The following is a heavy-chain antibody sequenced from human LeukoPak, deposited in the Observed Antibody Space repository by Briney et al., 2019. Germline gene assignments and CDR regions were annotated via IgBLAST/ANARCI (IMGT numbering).Heavy chain of an antibody. V-gene: IGHV3-74*01. CDR2: INGDGRAT. Sequence: GGSLRLSCEASGFTFSGNWMHWVRQAPGKGLVWVSRINGDGRATYYADSLKGRFTISRDNAKNSLYLQMNSLRAEDTAVYYCARALTIFGVVNDWFDPWGQGTLVTVSS. CDR1: GFTFSGNW. J-gene: IGHJ5*02. CDR3: ARALTIFGVVNDWFDP. D-gene: IGHD3-3*01.